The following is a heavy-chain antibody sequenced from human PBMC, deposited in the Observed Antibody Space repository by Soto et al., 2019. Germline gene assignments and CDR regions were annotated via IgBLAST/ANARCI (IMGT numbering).Heavy chain of an antibody. J-gene: IGHJ4*02. CDR1: GDSVSSNSAA. CDR3: ARDTQSYWNYKYYFDY. CDR2: TYYRSKWYN. D-gene: IGHD1-7*01. Sequence: SQTLSLTCAISGDSVSSNSAAWNWIRQSPSRGLKWLGRTYYRSKWYNDYAVSVKSRITINPDTSKNQFSLQLNSVTPEDTAVYYCARDTQSYWNYKYYFDYWGQGTLVTVSS. V-gene: IGHV6-1*01.